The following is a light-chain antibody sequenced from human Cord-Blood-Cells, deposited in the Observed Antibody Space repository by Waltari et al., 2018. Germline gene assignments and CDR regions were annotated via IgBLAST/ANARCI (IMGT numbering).Light chain of an antibody. J-gene: IGLJ2*01. CDR3: CSYAGSSTVV. V-gene: IGLV2-23*01. CDR1: SSDVGSYNL. CDR2: EGS. Sequence: QPALTQPASVSGSPGQAITISCTGTSSDVGSYNLVSWYQQQPGKAPKLMIYEGSKRPSGVSNRFSGSKSGNTASLTISGLQAEDEADYYCCSYAGSSTVVFGGGTKLTVL.